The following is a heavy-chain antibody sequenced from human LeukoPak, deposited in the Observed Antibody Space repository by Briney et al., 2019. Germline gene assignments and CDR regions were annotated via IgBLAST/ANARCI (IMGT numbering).Heavy chain of an antibody. V-gene: IGHV1-69*01. D-gene: IGHD5-12*01. CDR2: IIPMFGTA. Sequence: GSSVKVSCKASGGTFSSYAISWVRQAPGQGLEWMGGIIPMFGTANHAQKFQGRVTITADESTSTAYMELSSLRSEDTAVYYCARGSGDSSGYDFPKPYSYWGQGTLVTVSS. CDR3: ARGSGDSSGYDFPKPYSY. J-gene: IGHJ4*02. CDR1: GGTFSSYA.